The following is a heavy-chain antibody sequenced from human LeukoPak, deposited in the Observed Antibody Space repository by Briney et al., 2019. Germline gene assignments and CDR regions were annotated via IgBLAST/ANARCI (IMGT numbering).Heavy chain of an antibody. J-gene: IGHJ4*02. V-gene: IGHV1-2*02. CDR1: GYTFTSYG. D-gene: IGHD1-1*01. CDR3: ARDHNWNDGSGFDY. CDR2: INPNSGGT. Sequence: ASVKVSCKASGYTFTSYGISWVRQAPGQGLEWMGWINPNSGGTNYAQKFQGRVTMTRDTSISTAYMELSRLRSDDTAVYYCARDHNWNDGSGFDYWGQGTLVTVSS.